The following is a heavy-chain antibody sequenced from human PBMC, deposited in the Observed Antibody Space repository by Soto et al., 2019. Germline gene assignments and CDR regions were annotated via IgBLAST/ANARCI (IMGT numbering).Heavy chain of an antibody. CDR2: VNPILSMS. D-gene: IGHD3-10*01. Sequence: QVQLVQSGAEVKRPGSSVKVSCKASGDTFNFYSINWVRLAPGLGLEWMGRVNPILSMSNYAQRFQGRVTMTADKSTSTAYMELSGLRSEDTAIYYCATSYGSGYRAFDFWGQGALVTVSS. CDR3: ATSYGSGYRAFDF. J-gene: IGHJ4*02. V-gene: IGHV1-69*04. CDR1: GDTFNFYS.